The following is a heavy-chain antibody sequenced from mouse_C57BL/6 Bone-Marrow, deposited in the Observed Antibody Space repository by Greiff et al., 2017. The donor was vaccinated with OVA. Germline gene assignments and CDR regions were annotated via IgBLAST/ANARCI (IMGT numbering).Heavy chain of an antibody. Sequence: VQLQQSGTELVKPGASVKLSCKASGYTFTSYWMHWVKQRPGQGLEWIGNINPSNGGTNYNEKFKSKATLTVDKSSSTAYMQLSSLTSEDSAVYYCARWVYYYGSSYYAMDYWGQGTSVTVSS. CDR3: ARWVYYYGSSYYAMDY. J-gene: IGHJ4*01. CDR1: GYTFTSYW. D-gene: IGHD1-1*01. CDR2: INPSNGGT. V-gene: IGHV1-53*01.